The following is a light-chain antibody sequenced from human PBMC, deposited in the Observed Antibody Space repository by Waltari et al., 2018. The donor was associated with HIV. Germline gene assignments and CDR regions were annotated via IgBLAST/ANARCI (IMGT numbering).Light chain of an antibody. CDR1: NPNLGSIL. J-gene: IGLJ2*01. CDR3: AAWDGSRSVVL. V-gene: IGLV1-47*02. CDR2: SNN. Sequence: QSVLTQPPSASGTPGQRVPTSCSGKNPNLGSILVYWYQQLPATATHLLLYSNNQRPSGAPARLSGSKSGTSASPAISGLRYEDDADDYCAAWDGSRSVVLFGGGTKLTVL.